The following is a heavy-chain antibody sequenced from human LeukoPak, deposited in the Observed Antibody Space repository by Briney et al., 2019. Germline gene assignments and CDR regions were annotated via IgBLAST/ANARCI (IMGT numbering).Heavy chain of an antibody. CDR3: ARGERETTGWYFDL. D-gene: IGHD4-17*01. Sequence: SETLSLTCSVSSGSISTYHWNWIRQPAGMGLEWIGRIYRSGSTNYNPSLNSRVVMSVDTSKNQFSLKLNSVTAADTAIYYCARGERETTGWYFDLWGRGTLVTVSS. V-gene: IGHV4-4*07. CDR2: IYRSGST. CDR1: SGSISTYH. J-gene: IGHJ2*01.